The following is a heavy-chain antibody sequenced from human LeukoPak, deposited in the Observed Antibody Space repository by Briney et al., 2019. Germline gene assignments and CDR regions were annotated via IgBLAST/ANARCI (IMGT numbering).Heavy chain of an antibody. CDR2: MNPNTGDT. Sequence: ASVKVSCKASGYTFTSYDISWVRQAPGQGLEWMGWMNPNTGDTGYAQKFQGRVTMTRNTSISTAYMELSSLRSEDTAVYYCARLGLEWFHFYYMDVWGKGTTVIVSS. CDR3: ARLGLEWFHFYYMDV. CDR1: GYTFTSYD. V-gene: IGHV1-8*01. J-gene: IGHJ6*03. D-gene: IGHD3-3*01.